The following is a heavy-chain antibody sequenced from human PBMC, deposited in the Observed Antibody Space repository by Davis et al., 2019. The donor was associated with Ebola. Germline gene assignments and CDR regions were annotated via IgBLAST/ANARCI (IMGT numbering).Heavy chain of an antibody. CDR1: GGSFSAYY. D-gene: IGHD5-18*01. CDR3: ARGTRGYSYGRYWYFDL. CDR2: INHSGST. V-gene: IGHV4-34*01. Sequence: SETLSLPCAVYGGSFSAYYWSWIRQPPGKGLEWIGEINHSGSTNYNPSLKSRVTISVDTSKNQFSLKLSSVTAADTAVYYCARGTRGYSYGRYWYFDLWGRGTLVTVSS. J-gene: IGHJ2*01.